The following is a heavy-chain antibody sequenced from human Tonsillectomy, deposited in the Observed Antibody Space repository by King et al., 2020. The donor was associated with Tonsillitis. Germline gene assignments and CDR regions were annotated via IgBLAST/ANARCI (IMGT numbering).Heavy chain of an antibody. J-gene: IGHJ3*02. CDR3: ARERRGYYDFWSGYSYDAFDI. D-gene: IGHD3-3*01. V-gene: IGHV4-61*02. Sequence: QLQESGPGLVKPSETLSLTCTVSGGSISSGRYYWSWIRQPAGKGLEWIGRIYTSGRTNNNPSLKSRVTISVETSKNQFSLELSSVTAADTAVYFFARERRGYYDFWSGYSYDAFDIWGQGTMVTVSS. CDR1: GGSISSGRYY. CDR2: IYTSGRT.